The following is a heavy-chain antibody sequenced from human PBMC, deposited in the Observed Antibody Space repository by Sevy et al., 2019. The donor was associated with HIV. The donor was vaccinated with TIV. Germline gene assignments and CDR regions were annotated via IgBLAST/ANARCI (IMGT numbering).Heavy chain of an antibody. D-gene: IGHD3-22*01. CDR2: IIPIYGTP. CDR1: GGTFSRFG. J-gene: IGHJ4*02. CDR3: ARSGVDSSGYYPEE. V-gene: IGHV1-69*13. Sequence: ASLKVSCKSSGGTFSRFGFSWVRQAPGQGLECMGGIIPIYGTPNYAQKFQGRVTFTADEFTSTVYMELTSLRSEDTAVYYCARSGVDSSGYYPEEWGQGTLVTVSS.